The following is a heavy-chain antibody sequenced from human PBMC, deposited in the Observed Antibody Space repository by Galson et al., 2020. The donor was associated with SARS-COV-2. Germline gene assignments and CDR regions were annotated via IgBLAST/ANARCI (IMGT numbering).Heavy chain of an antibody. J-gene: IGHJ4*02. CDR3: ARWGCSGGSCFAGAYFDH. D-gene: IGHD2-15*01. V-gene: IGHV3-48*03. Sequence: GESLKISCAVSGFTVSSYEMNWVRQAPGKGLEWLSYITNRGSTIHYADSVKGRFTISRDNAKNSLILQMNSLRAEDTAVYYCARWGCSGGSCFAGAYFDHWGQGTLVTVS. CDR1: GFTVSSYE. CDR2: ITNRGSTI.